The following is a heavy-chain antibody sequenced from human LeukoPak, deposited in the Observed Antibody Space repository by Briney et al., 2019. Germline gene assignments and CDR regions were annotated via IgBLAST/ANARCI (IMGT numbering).Heavy chain of an antibody. CDR1: GGSFIGYY. Sequence: SEALSLTCAVCGGSFIGYYWSWIRQPPGKGLEWIGEINHSGGANYNPSLTSRATISADTSKSQFSLKLGSVTAADTAVYYCARVPLRFLEPFDYWGQGTLVTVSS. CDR2: INHSGGA. J-gene: IGHJ4*02. CDR3: ARVPLRFLEPFDY. D-gene: IGHD3-3*01. V-gene: IGHV4-34*01.